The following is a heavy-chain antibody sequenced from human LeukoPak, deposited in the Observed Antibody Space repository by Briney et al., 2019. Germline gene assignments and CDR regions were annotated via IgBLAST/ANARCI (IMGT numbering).Heavy chain of an antibody. D-gene: IGHD3-10*01. CDR1: GSTFSSYA. Sequence: PGGSLRLSCAASGSTFSSYAMSWVRQAPGKGLEWVSAISGSGGSTYYADSVKGRFTISRDNSKNTLYLQMNSLRAEDTAVYYCAKVLLWFGELPYYFDYWGQGTLVTVSS. J-gene: IGHJ4*02. V-gene: IGHV3-23*01. CDR3: AKVLLWFGELPYYFDY. CDR2: ISGSGGST.